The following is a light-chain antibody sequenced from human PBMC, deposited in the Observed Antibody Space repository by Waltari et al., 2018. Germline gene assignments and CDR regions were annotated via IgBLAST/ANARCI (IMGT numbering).Light chain of an antibody. CDR3: SSYTSSSTRV. J-gene: IGLJ1*01. V-gene: IGLV2-14*01. CDR1: NSDVGGYNY. CDR2: EVS. Sequence: QSALTQPASVSGSPGQSITISCTGTNSDVGGYNYVSWYQQHPGQAPKLMIYEVSNRPSGVSNRFAGSKSGNTASLTISGLQAEDEADYYGSSYTSSSTRVFGTGTKVTVL.